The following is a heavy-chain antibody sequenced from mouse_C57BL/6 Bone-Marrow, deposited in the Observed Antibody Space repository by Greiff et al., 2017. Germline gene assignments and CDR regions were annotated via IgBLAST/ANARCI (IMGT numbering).Heavy chain of an antibody. D-gene: IGHD1-1*01. CDR3: ARSRDYGSFAWFAY. J-gene: IGHJ3*01. CDR1: GYAFSSYW. V-gene: IGHV1-80*01. CDR2: IYPGDGDT. Sequence: QVQLQQSGAELVKPGASVKISCKASGYAFSSYWMNWVKQRPGKGLEWIGQIYPGDGDTNYNGKFKGKATLTADKSSSTAYMQLSSLTSEASAVYFYARSRDYGSFAWFAYWGQGTLVTVSA.